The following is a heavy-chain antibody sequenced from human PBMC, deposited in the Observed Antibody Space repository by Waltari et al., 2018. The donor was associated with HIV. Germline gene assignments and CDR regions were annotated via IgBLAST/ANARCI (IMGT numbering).Heavy chain of an antibody. J-gene: IGHJ4*02. D-gene: IGHD3-22*01. CDR1: DGSIARSSYY. CDR2: IYYSGST. CDR3: ARHVGGYDSSGYFPYYFDY. Sequence: QLQLQESGPGLVKPSETLSLTCTVSDGSIARSSYYWVWIRQPPGKGLEWIGSIYYSGSTYDNPSLKSRVTISVDTSKNRFSLKLSSVTAADTAVYYCARHVGGYDSSGYFPYYFDYWGQGALVTVSS. V-gene: IGHV4-39*01.